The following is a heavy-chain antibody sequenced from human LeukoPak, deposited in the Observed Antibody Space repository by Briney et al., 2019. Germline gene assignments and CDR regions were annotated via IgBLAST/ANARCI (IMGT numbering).Heavy chain of an antibody. CDR2: IKNKADSYAT. D-gene: IGHD3-16*02. V-gene: IGHV3-73*01. J-gene: IGHJ4*02. Sequence: GGSLRLSCAASGFTFSDSAMHWVRQASGKGLEWIGRIKNKADSYATAYAASVKGRFTISRDDSKNTAYLQMNSLRTEDTAVYYCTKPLPGAVIYDYWGQGTLVTVSS. CDR3: TKPLPGAVIYDY. CDR1: GFTFSDSA.